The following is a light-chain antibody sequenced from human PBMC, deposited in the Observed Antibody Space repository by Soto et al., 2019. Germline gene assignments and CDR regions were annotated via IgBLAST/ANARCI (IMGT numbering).Light chain of an antibody. Sequence: DIQMTQSPSTLSASVGDRVTITCRASQSINNWLAWYQQKPGNAPKLLIFDASSLESGVPSRFSGSGSGTEFSLTISCLQPDDFATYYCHHLTFGQGTKVEVK. V-gene: IGKV1-5*01. CDR2: DAS. CDR3: HHLT. CDR1: QSINNW. J-gene: IGKJ1*01.